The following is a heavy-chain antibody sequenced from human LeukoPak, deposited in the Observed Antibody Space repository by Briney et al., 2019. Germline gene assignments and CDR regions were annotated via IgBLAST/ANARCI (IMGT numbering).Heavy chain of an antibody. CDR1: GFVFGTYA. Sequence: GRSLRLSCVPSGFVFGTYAMHWVRQAPGKGLEWVAVVAYDGTNQYYADSVKGRFSISRENSKNTLYLQMNSLRGEDTAVYYCATDRHYGVTTSLRFEYWGQGTLVTVSS. D-gene: IGHD4-17*01. CDR2: VAYDGTNQ. J-gene: IGHJ4*02. V-gene: IGHV3-30*04. CDR3: ATDRHYGVTTSLRFEY.